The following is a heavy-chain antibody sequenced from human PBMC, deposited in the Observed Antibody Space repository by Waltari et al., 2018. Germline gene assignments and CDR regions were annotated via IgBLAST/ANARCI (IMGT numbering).Heavy chain of an antibody. J-gene: IGHJ3*02. Sequence: EVQLVPSGAEVKKPGGSLKIPCQGSGNSFITYWLAWVRQLPGKGLGWMGIIYPGDSDTRYSPSFQGQVTISADKSISTAYLQWSSLKASDTAIYYCARGHTSGSYRAFDIWGQGTMVTVSS. CDR2: IYPGDSDT. CDR1: GNSFITYW. CDR3: ARGHTSGSYRAFDI. V-gene: IGHV5-51*01. D-gene: IGHD1-26*01.